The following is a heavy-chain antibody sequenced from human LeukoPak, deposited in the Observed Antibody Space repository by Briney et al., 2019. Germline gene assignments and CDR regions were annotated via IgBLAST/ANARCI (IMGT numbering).Heavy chain of an antibody. D-gene: IGHD2-2*01. J-gene: IGHJ6*02. CDR2: INPSDGST. V-gene: IGHV1-46*01. CDR3: ARVPSSYYYGMDV. CDR1: GYTFTGYY. Sequence: ASVKGSCKASGYTFTGYYMHWVRQAPGQGLEWMGIINPSDGSTNYAQKFQGRVTMTRDTSTSTVYMELSSLKSEDTAVYYCARVPSSYYYGMDVWGQGTTVTVSS.